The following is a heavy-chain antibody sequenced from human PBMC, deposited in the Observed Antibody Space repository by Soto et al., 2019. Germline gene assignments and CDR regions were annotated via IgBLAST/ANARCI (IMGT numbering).Heavy chain of an antibody. V-gene: IGHV4-59*01. Sequence: SETLSLTCTVSGGSISSYYWSWIRQPPGKGLEWIGYIYYSGSTNYNPSLKSRVTISVDTSKNQFSLKLSSVTAADTAVYYCARVYYDFWSGYSNFDYWGQGPLVTVSS. CDR3: ARVYYDFWSGYSNFDY. D-gene: IGHD3-3*01. CDR2: IYYSGST. J-gene: IGHJ4*02. CDR1: GGSISSYY.